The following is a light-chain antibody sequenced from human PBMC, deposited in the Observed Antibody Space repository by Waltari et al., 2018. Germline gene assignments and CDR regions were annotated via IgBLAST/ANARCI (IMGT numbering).Light chain of an antibody. CDR1: QSISVY. J-gene: IGKJ1*01. V-gene: IGKV1-39*01. Sequence: DIQMTQSPSTLSASVGDRVTIPCRAGQSISVYLNWYQQKHGEAPTLLIHGPTTVENGVPTRFSGSGSGTDFTLTISTLQPEDFATYYCQQSFTTLWTFGQGTEVEIK. CDR2: GPT. CDR3: QQSFTTLWT.